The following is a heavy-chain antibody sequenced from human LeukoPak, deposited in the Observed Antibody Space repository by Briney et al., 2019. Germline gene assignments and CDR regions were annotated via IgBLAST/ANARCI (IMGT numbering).Heavy chain of an antibody. CDR2: IRSKAYGGTT. D-gene: IGHD6-13*01. J-gene: IGHJ4*02. CDR3: TRVPSYSSSWYPYYFDY. Sequence: PGRSLRLSCTASGFTFGDYAMSWFRQAPGKGLEWVGFIRSKAYGGTTEYAASVKGRFTISRDDSKSIAYLQMNSLKTEDTAVYYCTRVPSYSSSWYPYYFDYWGQGTLVTVSS. CDR1: GFTFGDYA. V-gene: IGHV3-49*03.